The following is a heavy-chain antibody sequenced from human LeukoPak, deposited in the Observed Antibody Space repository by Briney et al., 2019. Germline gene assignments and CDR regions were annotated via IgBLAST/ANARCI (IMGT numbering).Heavy chain of an antibody. CDR3: AKQLHSSAWDYFDY. CDR1: GFTSSSYA. V-gene: IGHV3-23*01. CDR2: ISGSGGST. D-gene: IGHD6-19*01. Sequence: GGSLRLSCAASGFTSSSYAMSWVRQAPGKGLEWVSAIISGSGGSTYYADSVKGRFTISRDNSKNTLYLQMNSLRAEDTAVYYCAKQLHSSAWDYFDYWGQGTLVTVSS. J-gene: IGHJ4*02.